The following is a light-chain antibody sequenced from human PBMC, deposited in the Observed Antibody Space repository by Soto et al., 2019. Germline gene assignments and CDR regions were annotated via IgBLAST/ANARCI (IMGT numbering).Light chain of an antibody. J-gene: IGLJ2*01. CDR2: DDT. V-gene: IGLV3-21*02. Sequence: SYELTQPPSVSVAPGQTATNTCGGSNIGHKSVQWYQQKPGQAPVMVLYDDTTRPAGIPEQFSGSNAWDTATLTISRVEAGDEADYYCQVWDSISEHVIFGGGTKVTVL. CDR3: QVWDSISEHVI. CDR1: NIGHKS.